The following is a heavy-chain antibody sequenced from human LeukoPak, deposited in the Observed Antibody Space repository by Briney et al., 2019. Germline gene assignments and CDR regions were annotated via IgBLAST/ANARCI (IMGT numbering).Heavy chain of an antibody. V-gene: IGHV1-69*13. J-gene: IGHJ4*02. Sequence: ASVKVSCKASGGTFSSYAISWVRQAPGQGLECMGGIIPIFGTANYAQKFQGRATITADEYTSTAYMELSSLRSEDTAVYYCARDRGTWNDDGFDYWGQGTLVTVSS. CDR1: GGTFSSYA. D-gene: IGHD1-1*01. CDR2: IIPIFGTA. CDR3: ARDRGTWNDDGFDY.